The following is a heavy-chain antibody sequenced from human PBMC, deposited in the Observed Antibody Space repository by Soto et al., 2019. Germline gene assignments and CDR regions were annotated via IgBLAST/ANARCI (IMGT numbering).Heavy chain of an antibody. V-gene: IGHV1-69*12. CDR1: GGTFSSYG. CDR3: VRDGPGGGNSVVYYGMDV. D-gene: IGHD2-21*02. Sequence: QVQLVQSGAEVKKPGSSVQVSCKASGGTFSSYGISWVRQAPGQGLEWIGGFLPLFTMTKYAQKFQGRVTITADESTSTAYMELISLRSEDTAVYYCVRDGPGGGNSVVYYGMDVWGQGTTVTVSS. J-gene: IGHJ6*02. CDR2: FLPLFTMT.